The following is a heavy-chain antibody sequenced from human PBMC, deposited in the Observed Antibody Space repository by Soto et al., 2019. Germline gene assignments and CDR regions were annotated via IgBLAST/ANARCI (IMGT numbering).Heavy chain of an antibody. CDR3: AKDFGHYDILSGYPTCGS. J-gene: IGHJ5*02. D-gene: IGHD3-9*01. CDR1: GFTFSSYA. CDR2: VSRSGDNT. V-gene: IGHV3-23*01. Sequence: QPGGSLRLSCAASGFTFSSYAMSWVRQAPGEGLEWVSAVSRSGDNTYHADSVKGRFTISSDNSKNTLYLQMNSLRVEDTAVYYCAKDFGHYDILSGYPTCGSWGQGTLVTVSS.